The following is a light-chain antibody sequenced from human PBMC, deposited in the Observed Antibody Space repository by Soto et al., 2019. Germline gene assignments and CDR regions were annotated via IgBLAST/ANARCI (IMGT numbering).Light chain of an antibody. CDR3: ASWDDSLNGHV. CDR2: SND. V-gene: IGLV1-44*01. Sequence: QSVLTQPPSASGTPGQRVTVSCSGSSSNIASNTVNWYQQLPGTAPKLLIYSNDQRPSGVPDRFSASKSGTSAPLAISGLQSEDGADYYCASWDDSLNGHVFGTGTKVTVL. CDR1: SSNIASNT. J-gene: IGLJ1*01.